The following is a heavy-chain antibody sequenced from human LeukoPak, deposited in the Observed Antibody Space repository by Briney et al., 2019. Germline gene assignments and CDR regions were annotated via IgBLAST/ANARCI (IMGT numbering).Heavy chain of an antibody. J-gene: IGHJ4*02. V-gene: IGHV1-2*02. CDR2: INPNSGGT. Sequence: GASVKVSCKASGYTFTDYYMHWVRQAPGQGLEWMGWINPNSGGTNYAQKFQGRVTMTRDTSICTAYMELSRLRSDDTAVYYCARSHPGTFDYWGQGTLVTVSS. CDR1: GYTFTDYY. D-gene: IGHD1-14*01. CDR3: ARSHPGTFDY.